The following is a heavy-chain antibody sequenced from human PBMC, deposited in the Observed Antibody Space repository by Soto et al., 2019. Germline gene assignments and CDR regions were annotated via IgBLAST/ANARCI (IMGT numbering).Heavy chain of an antibody. V-gene: IGHV4-59*08. D-gene: IGHD3-22*01. CDR1: GGSNSSYY. Sequence: QLPLQASGPGLVTPLETMSLTCTDYGGSNSSYYWSWIRKPPVKGLECIGYVYYSESTNYNPSLKIRVSIAVNTSKSVFSLMLGSVTAEDTAVYYCARRGYLRRIDACAIWGQGTMVIVS. J-gene: IGHJ3*02. CDR2: VYYSEST. CDR3: ARRGYLRRIDACAI.